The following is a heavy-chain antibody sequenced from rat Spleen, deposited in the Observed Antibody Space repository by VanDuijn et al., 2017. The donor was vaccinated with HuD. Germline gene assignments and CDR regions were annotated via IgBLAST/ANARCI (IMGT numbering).Heavy chain of an antibody. Sequence: EVQLVESGGGLVQPGRSLKLSCVASGFTFNNYWMTWIRQSPGKGLEWVASISVGGGNTYYRDSVKGRFTVSRDNEKNTLYLQMDRLRSEDTATYYCTTDLGYSSYIVFDYWGQGFMVTVAS. CDR3: TTDLGYSSYIVFDY. V-gene: IGHV5-31*01. D-gene: IGHD1-2*01. CDR1: GFTFNNYW. J-gene: IGHJ2*01. CDR2: ISVGGGNT.